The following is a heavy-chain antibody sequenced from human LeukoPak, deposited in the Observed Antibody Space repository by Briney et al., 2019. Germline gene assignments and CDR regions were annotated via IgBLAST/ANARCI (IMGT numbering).Heavy chain of an antibody. Sequence: SETLSLTCSVSGVSIRSSGDYWGWIRQPPGKGLEWIGPIYYSETTATTSYTPSLRSRVTISLDTSKNHFSLNLTFVTAADTAIYYCARGLPNRSVVVVPAAFDFWGQGSRVTVSS. V-gene: IGHV4-39*07. J-gene: IGHJ4*02. D-gene: IGHD2-2*01. CDR1: GVSIRSSGDY. CDR2: IYYSETTATT. CDR3: ARGLPNRSVVVVPAAFDF.